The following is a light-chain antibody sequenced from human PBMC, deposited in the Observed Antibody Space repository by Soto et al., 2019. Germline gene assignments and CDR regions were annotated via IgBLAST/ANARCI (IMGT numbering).Light chain of an antibody. J-gene: IGLJ7*01. CDR3: CSYAGSSTPAV. Sequence: QSVLTQPASVSGSPGQSITISCTGTSSDVGSYNLVSWYQQHPDKAPKLMIYEGSKRPSGVSNRFSGSKSGNTASLTISGLQAEDEADYYCCSYAGSSTPAVFGGGTQLTVL. CDR1: SSDVGSYNL. CDR2: EGS. V-gene: IGLV2-23*01.